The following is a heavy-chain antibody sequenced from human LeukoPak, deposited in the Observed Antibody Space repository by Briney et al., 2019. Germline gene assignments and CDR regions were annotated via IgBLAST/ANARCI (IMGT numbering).Heavy chain of an antibody. J-gene: IGHJ6*02. Sequence: AAVKVSFKSSGYTFTGYYMYWVRPAPGQGREGMGWINPNSGGTNYAQKFQGRVTMTRDTSISTAYMEMSRLRSDDTAVYYCARGPRNGAYYYSMDVWGQGTTVTVSS. V-gene: IGHV1-2*02. CDR3: ARGPRNGAYYYSMDV. CDR2: INPNSGGT. D-gene: IGHD1-1*01. CDR1: GYTFTGYY.